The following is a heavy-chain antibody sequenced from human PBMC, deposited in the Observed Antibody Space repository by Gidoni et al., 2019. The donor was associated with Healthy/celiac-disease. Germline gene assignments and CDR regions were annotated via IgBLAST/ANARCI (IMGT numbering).Heavy chain of an antibody. CDR1: GGPCSGFN. V-gene: IGHV4-34*01. J-gene: IGHJ4*02. CDR2: VNPPGST. CDR3: ARGGSGWYSSSWYVSRRFDY. D-gene: IGHD6-13*01. Sequence: QVQLQLWGAGLLKPPEPLSRTGAVYGGPCSGFNGSWVRQPPGKGLEWIGEVNPPGSTNYNPPLKGRVTISVDTSKNQFSLKLSSVTAADTAVYYCARGGSGWYSSSWYVSRRFDYWGQGTLVTVSS.